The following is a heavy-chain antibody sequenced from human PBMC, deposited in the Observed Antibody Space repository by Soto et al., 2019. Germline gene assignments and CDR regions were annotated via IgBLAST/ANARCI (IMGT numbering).Heavy chain of an antibody. CDR2: ISSSSSTI. CDR1: GFTFSSYS. V-gene: IGHV3-48*01. Sequence: PGGALRLSCAASGFTFSSYSMNWGRQAPGKGLEWVSYISSSSSTINYAASVKGRFTISRDNAKNSLYLQMNSLRAEDTAVYYCASQGDFWSGYFYWGQGTLVTVSS. J-gene: IGHJ4*02. D-gene: IGHD3-3*01. CDR3: ASQGDFWSGYFY.